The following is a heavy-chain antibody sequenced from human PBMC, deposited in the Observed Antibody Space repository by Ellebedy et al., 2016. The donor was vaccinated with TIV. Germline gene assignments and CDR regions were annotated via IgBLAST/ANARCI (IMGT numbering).Heavy chain of an antibody. J-gene: IGHJ4*02. V-gene: IGHV1-18*04. D-gene: IGHD3-10*01. CDR3: ARTHYRFGIIDYLDY. Sequence: AASVKVSCKAYDNSFTRFGFTWVRQAPGQGLEWMGWISAYNCNTKYAQMFQDRFTMTTDTSTKTVYMELRSLRSDDTALYYCARTHYRFGIIDYLDYWGQGTLVTVSS. CDR2: ISAYNCNT. CDR1: DNSFTRFG.